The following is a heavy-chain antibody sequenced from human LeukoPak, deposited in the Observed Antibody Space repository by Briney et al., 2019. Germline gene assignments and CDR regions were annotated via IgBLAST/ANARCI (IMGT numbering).Heavy chain of an antibody. D-gene: IGHD3-22*01. CDR3: ARSDGFSGYSSLGDS. CDR1: GYTFAGYY. Sequence: ASVKVSCKASGYTFAGYYLHWVRQAPGQGLEWMGWINPNSGDSNYAQIFQGSVTMTRDTSISTAYMELSRLRSDDTAVYYCARSDGFSGYSSLGDSWGQGTLVTVSS. J-gene: IGHJ5*01. V-gene: IGHV1-2*02. CDR2: INPNSGDS.